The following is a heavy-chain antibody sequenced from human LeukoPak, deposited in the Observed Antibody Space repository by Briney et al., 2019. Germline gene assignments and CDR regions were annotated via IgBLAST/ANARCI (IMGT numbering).Heavy chain of an antibody. CDR2: IYYSGST. CDR3: ARDLSFDWFPYYFDY. CDR1: GGSISSYY. D-gene: IGHD3-9*01. Sequence: KASETLSLTCTVSGGSISSYYWSWIRQPPGKGLEWIGYIYYSGSTYYNPSLKSRVTISVDTSKNQFSLKVSSVTAADTAIYYCARDLSFDWFPYYFDYWGQGILVTVSS. J-gene: IGHJ4*02. V-gene: IGHV4-59*12.